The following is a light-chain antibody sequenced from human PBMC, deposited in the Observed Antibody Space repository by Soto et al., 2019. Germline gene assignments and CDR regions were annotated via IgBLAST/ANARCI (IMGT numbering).Light chain of an antibody. V-gene: IGKV1-39*01. CDR1: QNIDRY. J-gene: IGKJ1*01. Sequence: DIQMTQSPSSLSASVGDSVTITCRASQNIDRYLNWYQQKPGKAPKPLIYAASSLQSGVPSRFSGSGSGTDFTLTISRLQPEEFATYYCQESHNTWTFGQGTKVEI. CDR3: QESHNTWT. CDR2: AAS.